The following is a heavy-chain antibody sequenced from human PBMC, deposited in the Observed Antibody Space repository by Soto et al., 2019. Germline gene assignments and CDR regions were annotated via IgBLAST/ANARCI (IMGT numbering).Heavy chain of an antibody. J-gene: IGHJ6*02. D-gene: IGHD2-15*01. CDR1: GGTFSSYA. CDR3: ARFLGYCSGGSCYAGGWNYYYGMDV. Sequence: QVQLVQSGAEVKKPGSSVKVSCKASGGTFSSYAISWVRQAPGQGLEWMGGIIPIFGTANYAQKFQGRVTITADESTSTAYMELSSLRSEDTAVYYCARFLGYCSGGSCYAGGWNYYYGMDVWGQGTTVTVSS. CDR2: IIPIFGTA. V-gene: IGHV1-69*01.